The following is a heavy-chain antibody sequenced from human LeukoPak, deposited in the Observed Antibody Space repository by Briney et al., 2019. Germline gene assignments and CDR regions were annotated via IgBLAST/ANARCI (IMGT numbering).Heavy chain of an antibody. CDR2: IYYSGST. V-gene: IGHV4-39*07. Sequence: PSETLSLTCTVSGGPISSSSYYWGWIRQPPGKGLEWIGSIYYSGSTYYNPSLKSRFTISVDTPKNQFSLKLSSVTAADTAVYYCARYHYYGSGIDYWGQGTLVTVSS. J-gene: IGHJ4*02. CDR1: GGPISSSSYY. CDR3: ARYHYYGSGIDY. D-gene: IGHD3-10*01.